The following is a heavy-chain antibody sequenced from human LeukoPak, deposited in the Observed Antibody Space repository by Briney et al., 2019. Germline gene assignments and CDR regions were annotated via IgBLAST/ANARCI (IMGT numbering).Heavy chain of an antibody. D-gene: IGHD2-15*01. V-gene: IGHV3-33*06. CDR3: AQQLGYCSDGTCYFTY. J-gene: IGHJ4*02. Sequence: GGSLRLSCAASGFTFSSYGMHWVRQAPGKGLEWVAVIWYDGSNKYCADSVKGRFTISRDNSKNTLYLQMNSLSAEDTAVYYCAQQLGYCSDGTCYFTYWGQGTLVTVSS. CDR2: IWYDGSNK. CDR1: GFTFSSYG.